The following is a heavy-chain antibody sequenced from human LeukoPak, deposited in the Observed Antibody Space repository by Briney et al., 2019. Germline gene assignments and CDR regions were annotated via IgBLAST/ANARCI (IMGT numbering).Heavy chain of an antibody. J-gene: IGHJ4*02. D-gene: IGHD3-9*01. CDR1: GFTFSSYA. V-gene: IGHV3-23*01. CDR2: ISGSGGST. CDR3: AKGLRYFDWLLFGYFDY. Sequence: GGSLRLSCAASGFTFSSYAMSWVRQAPGKGLEWVSAISGSGGSTYYADSVKGRFTISRDNSKNTLYLQMNSLRAEDTAVYYCAKGLRYFDWLLFGYFDYWGQGTLVTVSS.